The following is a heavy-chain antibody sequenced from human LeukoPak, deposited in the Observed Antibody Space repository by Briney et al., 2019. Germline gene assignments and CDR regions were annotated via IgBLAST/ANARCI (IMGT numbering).Heavy chain of an antibody. CDR3: AKDKIGEGFFDY. D-gene: IGHD3-10*01. V-gene: IGHV3-9*01. CDR2: ISWNSGSI. J-gene: IGHJ4*02. Sequence: GGSLRLSCAASGFTFSDYAMHWVRQAPGKGLEWVSGISWNSGSIGYADSVKGRFTISRDNAKNSLYLQMNSLRAEDTPLYYCAKDKIGEGFFDYWGQGTLVTVSS. CDR1: GFTFSDYA.